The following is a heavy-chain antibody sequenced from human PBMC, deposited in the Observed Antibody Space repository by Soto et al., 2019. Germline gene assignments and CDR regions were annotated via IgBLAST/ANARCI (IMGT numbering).Heavy chain of an antibody. V-gene: IGHV4-59*08. Sequence: QVQLQESGPGLVKPSETLSLTCTVSGGSISSYYWSWIRQPPGKGLEWIGYIYYSGSTNYNPSLNSRVTISVYTSKNQFSLKLSSVTAADTAVYYCATAMMTTRGGGAFDIWGQGTMVTVSS. J-gene: IGHJ3*02. CDR1: GGSISSYY. CDR3: ATAMMTTRGGGAFDI. CDR2: IYYSGST. D-gene: IGHD3-16*01.